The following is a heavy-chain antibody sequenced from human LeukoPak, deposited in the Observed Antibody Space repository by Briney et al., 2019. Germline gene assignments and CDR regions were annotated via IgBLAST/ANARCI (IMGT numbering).Heavy chain of an antibody. CDR3: AKDDYVWGSYRLFDY. J-gene: IGHJ4*02. D-gene: IGHD3-16*02. Sequence: GGSLRLSCAASGFTFRSYALSWVRQAPGKGLEWVSTISGSGGSTYYADSVKDRFTISRDNSKNTLYLQMNSLRAEDTAVYYCAKDDYVWGSYRLFDYWGQGTLVTVSS. V-gene: IGHV3-23*01. CDR1: GFTFRSYA. CDR2: ISGSGGST.